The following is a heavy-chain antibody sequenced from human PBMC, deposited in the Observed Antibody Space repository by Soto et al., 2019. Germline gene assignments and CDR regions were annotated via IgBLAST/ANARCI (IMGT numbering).Heavy chain of an antibody. CDR1: GGSISSGDYY. D-gene: IGHD3-22*01. Sequence: SETLSLTCTVSGGSISSGDYYWSWIRQPPGKGLEWIGYIYYSGSTYYNPSLKSRVTISVDTSKNQFSLKLSSVTAADTAVYYCAREYYYDSSGYQAYYYYGMDVWGQGTTVTVS. CDR3: AREYYYDSSGYQAYYYYGMDV. J-gene: IGHJ6*02. V-gene: IGHV4-30-4*01. CDR2: IYYSGST.